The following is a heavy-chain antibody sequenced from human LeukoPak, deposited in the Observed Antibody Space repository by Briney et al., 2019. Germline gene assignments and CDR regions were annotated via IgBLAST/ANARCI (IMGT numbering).Heavy chain of an antibody. CDR3: ARDPEPIVVVIADSQTLFDY. CDR1: GYSISSGYY. D-gene: IGHD2-21*01. CDR2: IYHSGST. J-gene: IGHJ4*02. Sequence: SETLSLTCTVSGYSISSGYYWGWIRQPPGKGLEWIGSIYHSGSTYYNPSLKSRVTISVDTFKNQFSLKLSSVTAADTAVYYCARDPEPIVVVIADSQTLFDYWGQGTLVTVSS. V-gene: IGHV4-38-2*02.